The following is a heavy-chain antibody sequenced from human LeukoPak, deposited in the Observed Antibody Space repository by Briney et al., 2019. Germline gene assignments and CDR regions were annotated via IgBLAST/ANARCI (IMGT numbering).Heavy chain of an antibody. CDR1: GGSFSGYY. D-gene: IGHD4-17*01. J-gene: IGHJ4*02. CDR3: ASPRLRSDY. CDR2: INHSGST. V-gene: IGHV4-34*01. Sequence: PSETLSLTCAVYGGSFSGYYWSWIRQPPGKGLEWIGEINHSGSTNYNPSLKSRVTIPIDTSKNQFSLKLSSVTAADTAVYYCASPRLRSDYWGQGTLVTVSS.